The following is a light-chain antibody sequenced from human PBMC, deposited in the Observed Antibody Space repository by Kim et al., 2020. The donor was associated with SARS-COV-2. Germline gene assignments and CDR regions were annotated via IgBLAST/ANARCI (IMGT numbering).Light chain of an antibody. Sequence: EIVLTQSPGTLSLSPGERATLSCWASQSVSSSYLAWYQQKPGQTPRLLIFGASSRATGIPDRFSGSGSGTDFTLTISRLEPEDSAVYYCQQYGGSPPYTFGQGTKLEI. CDR2: GAS. J-gene: IGKJ2*01. CDR1: QSVSSSY. CDR3: QQYGGSPPYT. V-gene: IGKV3-20*01.